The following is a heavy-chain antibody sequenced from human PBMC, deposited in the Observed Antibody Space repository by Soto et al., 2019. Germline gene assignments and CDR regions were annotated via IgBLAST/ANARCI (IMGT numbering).Heavy chain of an antibody. J-gene: IGHJ4*01. CDR3: AAVPVVRLVKWLPAYFDD. Sequence: SVKVSCTTSGFMFTSSAVQWVRQARGQRLEWIGWLVVGSGNTHYAQHFQERVTLTRDMSTGTAYMELSSLRSEDTAVYYCAAVPVVRLVKWLPAYFDDWGHGNLVTVSP. D-gene: IGHD3-3*01. CDR2: LVVGSGNT. CDR1: GFMFTSSA. V-gene: IGHV1-58*01.